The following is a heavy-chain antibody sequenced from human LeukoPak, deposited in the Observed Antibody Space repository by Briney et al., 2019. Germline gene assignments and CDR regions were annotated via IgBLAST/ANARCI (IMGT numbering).Heavy chain of an antibody. CDR2: IDGSGYST. V-gene: IGHV3-23*01. CDR3: AKGEHTGTDY. CDR1: GFTFPNYA. Sequence: GGSLRLSCAASGFTFPNYAMNWVRQAPGKGLEWVSNIDGSGYSTYYADSVKGRFTISRDNPKNTLYLQMNSLRAEDTAVYYCAKGEHTGTDYWGQGTLVTVSS. J-gene: IGHJ4*02. D-gene: IGHD4-11*01.